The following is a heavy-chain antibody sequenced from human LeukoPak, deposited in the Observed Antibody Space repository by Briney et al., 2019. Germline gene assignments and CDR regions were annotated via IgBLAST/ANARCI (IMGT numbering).Heavy chain of an antibody. Sequence: PGGSLRLSCAASGFTFSSYSMNWVRQAPGKGLEWVSSISSSSSYIYYADSVKGRFTISRDNAKNSLYLQMNSLRAEDTAVYYCARAALAAAGRGNWFDPWGQGTLVTVSS. CDR1: GFTFSSYS. CDR2: ISSSSSYI. J-gene: IGHJ5*02. V-gene: IGHV3-21*01. CDR3: ARAALAAAGRGNWFDP. D-gene: IGHD6-13*01.